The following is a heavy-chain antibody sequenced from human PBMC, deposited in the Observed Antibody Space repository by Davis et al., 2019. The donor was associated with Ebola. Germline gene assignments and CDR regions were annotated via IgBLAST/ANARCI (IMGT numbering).Heavy chain of an antibody. V-gene: IGHV1-69*13. CDR3: AHLGPQRYCSGGGCHGYLDY. Sequence: SVKVSCKASGGTFSSYTISWVRQAPGQGLEWMGGIIPVFRTASYAQMFQGRVTITADESTRTAYMELNGLRSEDTAVYYCAHLGPQRYCSGGGCHGYLDYWGQGTLVTVSS. CDR2: IIPVFRTA. J-gene: IGHJ4*02. CDR1: GGTFSSYT. D-gene: IGHD2-15*01.